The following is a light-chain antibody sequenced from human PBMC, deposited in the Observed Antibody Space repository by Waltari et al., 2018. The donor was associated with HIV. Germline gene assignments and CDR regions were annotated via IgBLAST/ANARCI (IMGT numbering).Light chain of an antibody. CDR3: ESADDSGDHWV. Sequence: SYELTQPPSVSVSPGQTARTTSSGDALPKQFAYWYQQKAGQAPLMVIYKDDKRPTAIPDRFAGSMSGTTVTLIISGVQPEEEADYYCESADDSGDHWVFGGGTKLSVL. V-gene: IGLV3-25*02. J-gene: IGLJ3*02. CDR1: ALPKQF. CDR2: KDD.